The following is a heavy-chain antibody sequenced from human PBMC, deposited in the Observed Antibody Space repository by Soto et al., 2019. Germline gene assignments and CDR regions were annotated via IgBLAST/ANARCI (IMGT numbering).Heavy chain of an antibody. J-gene: IGHJ4*02. CDR1: GVTFSDYD. CDR3: ARDVGGGSWDY. V-gene: IGHV3-48*01. D-gene: IGHD6-13*01. CDR2: ISSSSFSI. Sequence: PGGSLRLSCAASGVTFSDYDMNWGRQAPGKGLEWVSYISSSSFSIYYADSAKGRFTISRDNAKNSLSLQMNSLRAEDTAVYYCARDVGGGSWDYWGQGTRVTVSS.